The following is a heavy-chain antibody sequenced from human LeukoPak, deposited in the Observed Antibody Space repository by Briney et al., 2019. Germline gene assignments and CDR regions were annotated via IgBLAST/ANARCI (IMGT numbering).Heavy chain of an antibody. Sequence: GGSLRLSCAASGFSFSNAWMSWVRQGPGKGLVWVSGINSDGSTTSYADSVKGRFTISRDNAKNTLYVEMNSLRAEDTAVYYCARGGISGYYYVLARWGQGTLVTVSS. CDR3: ARGGISGYYYVLAR. CDR1: GFSFSNAW. D-gene: IGHD3-22*01. J-gene: IGHJ4*02. CDR2: INSDGSTT. V-gene: IGHV3-74*01.